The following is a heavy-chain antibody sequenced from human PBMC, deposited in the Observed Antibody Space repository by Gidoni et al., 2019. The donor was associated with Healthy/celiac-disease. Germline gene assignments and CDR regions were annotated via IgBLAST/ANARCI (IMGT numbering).Heavy chain of an antibody. CDR3: AREGPYGDPVGYFDY. CDR2: IYYSGST. V-gene: IGHV4-59*01. J-gene: IGHJ4*02. Sequence: QVQLQESGPGLVTPSATLSLTCTVSGGSISSYYWSWIRQPPGKGLEWIGYIYYSGSTNDNPALKSRVTISVDTSKNQFSLKLSSVTAADTAVYYCAREGPYGDPVGYFDYWGQGTLVTVSS. D-gene: IGHD4-17*01. CDR1: GGSISSYY.